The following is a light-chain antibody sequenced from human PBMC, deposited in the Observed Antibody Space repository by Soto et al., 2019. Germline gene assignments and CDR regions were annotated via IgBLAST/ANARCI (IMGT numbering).Light chain of an antibody. CDR2: AAS. V-gene: IGKV1-39*01. Sequence: DIQMTQSPSSLSSSLGDRVTITCLSSQIISTYLNWYQQKPGKAPKLLIYAASSLQSGVPSRFSGSGSGTDFTLTISSLQPEDFATYFCQESYSTPYTFGLGTKVDIK. CDR1: QIISTY. J-gene: IGKJ2*01. CDR3: QESYSTPYT.